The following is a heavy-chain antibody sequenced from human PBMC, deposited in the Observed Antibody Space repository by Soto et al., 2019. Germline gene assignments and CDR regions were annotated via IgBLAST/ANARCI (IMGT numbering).Heavy chain of an antibody. D-gene: IGHD3-3*01. J-gene: IGHJ3*02. CDR3: ARVDYDFWSGYYSHAFDI. CDR2: ISAYNGNT. Sequence: ASAKVSCKASGYTFTSYGISWVRQAPGQGLEWMGWISAYNGNTNYAQKLQGRVTMTTDTSTSTAYMELRSLRSDDTAVYYCARVDYDFWSGYYSHAFDIWGQGTMVTVSS. CDR1: GYTFTSYG. V-gene: IGHV1-18*01.